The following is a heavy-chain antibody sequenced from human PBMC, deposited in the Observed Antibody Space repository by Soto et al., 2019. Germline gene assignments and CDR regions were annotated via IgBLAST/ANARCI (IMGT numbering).Heavy chain of an antibody. Sequence: GSLRLSCAASGFSFGSYAMHWVRQAPGKGLEWMTVIWYDGSNKYYANSVKDRFTISRDNSRNTLYLQMNSLRAEDTAIYSCARGAMSARPDYWGQGTRVTVSS. CDR1: GFSFGSYA. V-gene: IGHV3-33*01. CDR2: IWYDGSNK. D-gene: IGHD6-6*01. CDR3: ARGAMSARPDY. J-gene: IGHJ4*02.